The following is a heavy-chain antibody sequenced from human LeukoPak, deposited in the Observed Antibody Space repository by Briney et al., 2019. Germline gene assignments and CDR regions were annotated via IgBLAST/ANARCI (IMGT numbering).Heavy chain of an antibody. D-gene: IGHD3-3*01. V-gene: IGHV4-34*01. Sequence: PSETLPLICAVYGGSFSGYYWSWIRQPPGKGLEWIGEINHSGSTNYNPSLKSRVTISVDTSKNQFSLKLSSVTAADTAVYYCARDHTYYDFWSGYYTLGYYFDYWGQGALVTVSS. J-gene: IGHJ4*02. CDR1: GGSFSGYY. CDR3: ARDHTYYDFWSGYYTLGYYFDY. CDR2: INHSGST.